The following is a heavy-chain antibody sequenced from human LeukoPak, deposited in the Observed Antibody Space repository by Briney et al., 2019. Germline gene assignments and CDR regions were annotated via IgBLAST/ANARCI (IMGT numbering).Heavy chain of an antibody. CDR1: GYTFTSYG. CDR2: ISAYNGNT. CDR3: ARHYGGNPLDAFDI. Sequence: ASVKVSCKASGYTFTSYGISWVRQAPGHGLEWMGWISAYNGNTNYAQKLQGRVTMTTDTSTSTAYMELRSLRSDDTAVYYCARHYGGNPLDAFDIWGQGTMVTVSS. D-gene: IGHD4-23*01. J-gene: IGHJ3*02. V-gene: IGHV1-18*01.